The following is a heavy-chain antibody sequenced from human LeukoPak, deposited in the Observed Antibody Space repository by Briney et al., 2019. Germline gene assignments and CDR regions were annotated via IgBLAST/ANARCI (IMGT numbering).Heavy chain of an antibody. CDR1: GFTFRSYA. D-gene: IGHD3-22*01. V-gene: IGHV3-23*01. CDR2: INVSGGST. CDR3: AKGRYYDFYDFDY. Sequence: GGSLRLSCAASGFTFRSYAMSWVRQAPGKGLEWVSAINVSGGSTYYADSVKGRFTISRDNSRNTLYLQMNSLRAEDTAIYYCAKGRYYDFYDFDYWGQGTLVTVSS. J-gene: IGHJ4*02.